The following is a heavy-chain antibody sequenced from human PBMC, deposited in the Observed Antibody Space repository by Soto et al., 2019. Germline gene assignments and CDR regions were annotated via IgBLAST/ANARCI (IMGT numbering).Heavy chain of an antibody. D-gene: IGHD3-22*01. CDR3: TTDRYYYDSSGYSDY. J-gene: IGHJ4*02. CDR1: GFTFSNAW. Sequence: RGSLRLSCAASGFTFSNAWMNWVRQAPGKGLEWVGRIKSKTDGGTTDYAAPVKGRFTISRDDSKNTLYLQMNSLKTEDTAVYYCTTDRYYYDSSGYSDYWGQGTLVTVSS. V-gene: IGHV3-15*07. CDR2: IKSKTDGGTT.